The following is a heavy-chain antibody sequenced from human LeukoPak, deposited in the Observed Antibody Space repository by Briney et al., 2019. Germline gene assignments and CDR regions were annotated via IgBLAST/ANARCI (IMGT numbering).Heavy chain of an antibody. J-gene: IGHJ4*02. V-gene: IGHV3-21*01. Sequence: GGSLRLSCAASGFTFSSYSLNWVRQAPGKGLEWVSSISSSGSYIYYADSVKGRFTISRDNPKNSLYLQMNSLRAEDTAVYYCARLYCGGGSCYGRYDFDYWGQGTLVTAPS. CDR2: ISSSGSYI. D-gene: IGHD2-15*01. CDR1: GFTFSSYS. CDR3: ARLYCGGGSCYGRYDFDY.